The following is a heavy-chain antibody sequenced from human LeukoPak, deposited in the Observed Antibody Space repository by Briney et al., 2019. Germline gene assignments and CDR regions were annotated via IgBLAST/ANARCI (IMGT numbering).Heavy chain of an antibody. CDR1: GFTFDDYA. V-gene: IGHV3-9*01. CDR2: ISWNSGSI. CDR3: AKDMYAKIGDAFDI. J-gene: IGHJ3*02. Sequence: GRSLRLSCAASGFTFDDYAMHWVQQAPGKGLEWVSGISWNSGSIGYADSVKGRFTISRDNAKNSLYLQMNSLRAEDTALYYCAKDMYAKIGDAFDIWGQGTMVTVSS. D-gene: IGHD2-8*01.